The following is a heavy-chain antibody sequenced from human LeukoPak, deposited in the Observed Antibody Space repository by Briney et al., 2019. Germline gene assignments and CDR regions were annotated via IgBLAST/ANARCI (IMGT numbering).Heavy chain of an antibody. CDR2: ISGGGGST. V-gene: IGHV3-23*01. CDR3: AKGFPDCSGGSCYSDFYYYYGMDV. Sequence: GGSLRLSCAASGFTFSSYPMSWFRQAPGKGLEWASAISGGGGSTYYPDSVKGRFTISRDNSKNTLYLQMNSLRAEDTAVYYCAKGFPDCSGGSCYSDFYYYYGMDVWGQGTTVTVSS. D-gene: IGHD2-15*01. CDR1: GFTFSSYP. J-gene: IGHJ6*02.